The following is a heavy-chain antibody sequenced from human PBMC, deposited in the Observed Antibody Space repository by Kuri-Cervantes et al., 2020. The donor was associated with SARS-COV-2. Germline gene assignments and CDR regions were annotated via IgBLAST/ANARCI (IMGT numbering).Heavy chain of an antibody. Sequence: SETLSLTCTVSGGSISSSYWSWIRQPPGKGLEWIGYTYYSGSVSYNPSLMSRVTISVDTSKNQFSLRLTSVTAADTAVYYCTTVTPTSVFDFWGQGTLVTVSS. CDR3: TTVTPTSVFDF. CDR1: GGSISSSY. CDR2: TYYSGSV. J-gene: IGHJ4*02. D-gene: IGHD4-17*01. V-gene: IGHV4-59*01.